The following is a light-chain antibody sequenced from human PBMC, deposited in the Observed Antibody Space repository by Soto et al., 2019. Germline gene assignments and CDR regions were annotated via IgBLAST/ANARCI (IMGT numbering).Light chain of an antibody. V-gene: IGKV1-39*01. J-gene: IGKJ3*01. CDR2: AAS. Sequence: DIQMTQSPSSLSASVGDSVTITCRAGQSISNYLNWYQLKPGKAPKLLIYAASSLQSGVPARFSGSGSGTDFTLTVSSLQPDDFATYYCQQSYSVPFTFGPGTKVDIK. CDR1: QSISNY. CDR3: QQSYSVPFT.